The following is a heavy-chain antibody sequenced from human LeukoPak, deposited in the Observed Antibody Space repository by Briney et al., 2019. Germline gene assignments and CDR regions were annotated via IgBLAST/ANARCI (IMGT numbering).Heavy chain of an antibody. Sequence: ASVKVSCKASGYTFTSYGISWVRQAPGQGLEWMGWISAYNGNTNYAQKLQGRVTMTTDTSTSTAYMELRSLRSDDTAVYYCASPMVRSLYYYGMDVWGKGTTVTVSS. D-gene: IGHD3-10*01. CDR2: ISAYNGNT. V-gene: IGHV1-18*04. CDR3: ASPMVRSLYYYGMDV. J-gene: IGHJ6*04. CDR1: GYTFTSYG.